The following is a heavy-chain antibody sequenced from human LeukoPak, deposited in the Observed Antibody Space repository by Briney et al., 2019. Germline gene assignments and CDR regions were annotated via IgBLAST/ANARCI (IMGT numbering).Heavy chain of an antibody. D-gene: IGHD1-26*01. J-gene: IGHJ4*02. Sequence: SETLSLTCTVSGGSISTSNYYWGWIRQPPGKGLEWIGNIFYSGSTYYSPSLRSRVTISLDTSRNQFSLKLSSVTAADTAVYYCARDGRFPPEVLPRYFDYWGQGTLVTVSS. CDR1: GGSISTSNYY. V-gene: IGHV4-39*07. CDR3: ARDGRFPPEVLPRYFDY. CDR2: IFYSGST.